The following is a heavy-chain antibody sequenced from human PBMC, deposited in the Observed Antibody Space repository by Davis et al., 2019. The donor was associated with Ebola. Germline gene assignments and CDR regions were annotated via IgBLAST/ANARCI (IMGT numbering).Heavy chain of an antibody. D-gene: IGHD6-13*01. CDR1: GGTFSSYA. V-gene: IGHV1-69*06. Sequence: SVKVSCKASGGTFSSYAISWVRQAPGQGLEWMGGIIPIFGTANYAQKFRGRVTITADKSTSTAYMELSSLRSEDTAVYYCAREDGPIAAAGSGGYYYYGMDVWGQGTTVTVSS. CDR2: IIPIFGTA. J-gene: IGHJ6*02. CDR3: AREDGPIAAAGSGGYYYYGMDV.